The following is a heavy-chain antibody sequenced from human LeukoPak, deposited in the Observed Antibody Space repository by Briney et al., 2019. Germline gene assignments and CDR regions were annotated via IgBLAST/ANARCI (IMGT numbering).Heavy chain of an antibody. Sequence: GGSLRLSCAASGFTVSSNYMSWVRQAPGKGLEWVSVIYSGGNTYYADSVKGRFTISRDNSKNTLYLQMNSLRAEDTAVYYCARQTIDDSSGYYDYWGQGTLVTVSS. V-gene: IGHV3-66*02. CDR2: IYSGGNT. D-gene: IGHD3-22*01. J-gene: IGHJ4*02. CDR3: ARQTIDDSSGYYDY. CDR1: GFTVSSNY.